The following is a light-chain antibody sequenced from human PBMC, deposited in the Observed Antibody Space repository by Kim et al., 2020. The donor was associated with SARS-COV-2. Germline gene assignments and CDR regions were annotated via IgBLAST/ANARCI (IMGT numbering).Light chain of an antibody. CDR3: HQYGNSPPT. CDR1: QSVSSSQ. V-gene: IGKV3-20*01. J-gene: IGKJ4*01. CDR2: AAS. Sequence: SPGESATLSGRASQSVSSSQLAWYRQKPGQALRLLIYAASSRAAGIPDRFSGSGSGTDFTLTISRLEPEDFAVYYCHQYGNSPPTFGGGTKVDIK.